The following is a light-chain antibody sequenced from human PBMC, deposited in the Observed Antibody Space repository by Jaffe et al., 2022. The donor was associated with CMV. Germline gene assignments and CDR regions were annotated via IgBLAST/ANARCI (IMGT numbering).Light chain of an antibody. Sequence: EIVMTQSPDILSVSPGETATLSCRASQSVRNKLAWLQQRPGHSPRLLIYDASTRATDIPTRFSGTGSGTEFTLTISRLQSEDFAIYYCQQYNTWPPITFGQGTRLEIK. CDR1: QSVRNK. CDR2: DAS. J-gene: IGKJ5*01. V-gene: IGKV3-15*01. CDR3: QQYNTWPPIT.